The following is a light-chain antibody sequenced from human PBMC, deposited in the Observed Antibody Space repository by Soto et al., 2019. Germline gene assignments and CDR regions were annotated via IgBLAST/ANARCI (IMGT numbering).Light chain of an antibody. CDR3: IQRNNWPPLS. CDR1: QSVGTY. V-gene: IGKV3-11*01. J-gene: IGKJ4*01. CDR2: DAS. Sequence: EIILTQSPATLSLSPGERATLSCRASQSVGTYLAWYQQKPGQAPRLLIFDASTRATDIPARFSGSGSGTXFTLTISSLETEDFPVXYSIQRNNWPPLSFRGGS.